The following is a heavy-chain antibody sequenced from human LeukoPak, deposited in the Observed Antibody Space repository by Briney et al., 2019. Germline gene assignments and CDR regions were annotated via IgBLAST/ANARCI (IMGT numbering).Heavy chain of an antibody. J-gene: IGHJ1*01. D-gene: IGHD6-13*01. V-gene: IGHV3-23*01. CDR3: AKGSPGQQLIPEDFQH. CDR2: ISGSGGRT. Sequence: GGSLRLSCTASGFTFSTYTMSWVRQAPGKGLEWVSAISGSGGRTYYADSVKGRFTISRDNFKNTLYLQMSSLRVEDTAVYFCAKGSPGQQLIPEDFQHWGQGTLVTVSS. CDR1: GFTFSTYT.